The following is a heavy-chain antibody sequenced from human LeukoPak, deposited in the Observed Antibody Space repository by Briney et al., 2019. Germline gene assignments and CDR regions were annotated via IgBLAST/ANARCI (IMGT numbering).Heavy chain of an antibody. V-gene: IGHV3-21*01. CDR3: AREGSTWAVADNWAFDY. CDR2: ISSSSSYI. CDR1: GFTFSSYS. Sequence: GGSLRLSCAASGFTFSSYSMNWVRQAPGKGLEWVSSISSSSSYIYYADSVKGRFTISRDNAKNSLYLQMNSLRAEDTAVYYCAREGSTWAVADNWAFDYWGQGTLVTVSS. D-gene: IGHD6-19*01. J-gene: IGHJ4*02.